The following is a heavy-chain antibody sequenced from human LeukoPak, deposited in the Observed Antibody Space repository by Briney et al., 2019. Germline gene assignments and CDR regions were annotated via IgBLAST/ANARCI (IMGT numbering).Heavy chain of an antibody. D-gene: IGHD3-10*01. CDR3: ARHSGAGELPPGYFFYYGMDV. J-gene: IGHJ6*02. V-gene: IGHV1-69*01. CDR1: VGTFSYV. Sequence: SVKVSCTASVGTFSYVISWVRPAPGQGLEWMGGIIPFFGTEKYAQKFQGRVTITADESTSTAYMELTSLRSEDTAVHYCARHSGAGELPPGYFFYYGMDVWGQGTTVTVSS. CDR2: IIPFFGTE.